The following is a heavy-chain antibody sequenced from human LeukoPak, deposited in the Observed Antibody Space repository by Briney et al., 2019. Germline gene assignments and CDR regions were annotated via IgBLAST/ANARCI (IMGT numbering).Heavy chain of an antibody. V-gene: IGHV3-64*01. CDR3: AREASGWYLYYMDV. CDR1: GFTFSSYS. D-gene: IGHD6-19*01. CDR2: ISSNGGST. Sequence: GGSLRLSCAASGFTFSSYSMNWVRQAPGKGLEYVSAISSNGGSTYYANSVKGRFTISRDNSKNTLYLQMGSLRAEDMAVYYCAREASGWYLYYMDVWGKGTTVTVSS. J-gene: IGHJ6*03.